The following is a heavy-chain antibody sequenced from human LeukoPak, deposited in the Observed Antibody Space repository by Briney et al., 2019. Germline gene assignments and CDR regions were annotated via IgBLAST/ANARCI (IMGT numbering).Heavy chain of an antibody. D-gene: IGHD2-21*02. CDR2: ISDSGTST. Sequence: GGSLRLSCAASGFTFRSYAMTWVCQAPGKGLEWVSSISDSGTSTYYADSVKGRFTISRDNSKNTLYLQMNSLRAEDTAVYYCAKQVCGADCYYYYGMDVWGQGTTVTVSS. V-gene: IGHV3-23*01. CDR1: GFTFRSYA. CDR3: AKQVCGADCYYYYGMDV. J-gene: IGHJ6*02.